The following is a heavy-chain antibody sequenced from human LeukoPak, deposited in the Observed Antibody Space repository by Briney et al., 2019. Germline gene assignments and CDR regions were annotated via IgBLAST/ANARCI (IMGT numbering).Heavy chain of an antibody. CDR2: INPSGDRT. D-gene: IGHD2-15*01. CDR1: GYTFTNYG. J-gene: IGHJ4*02. V-gene: IGHV1-46*01. CDR3: ARGGRGGGNYFDY. Sequence: ASVKVSCKASGYTFTNYGITWVRQAPGQGLEWMGIINPSGDRTTYPQKFQGRVTMTRDTSTSTVYMELSSLRSEDTAVYYCARGGRGGGNYFDYWGQGTLVTVSS.